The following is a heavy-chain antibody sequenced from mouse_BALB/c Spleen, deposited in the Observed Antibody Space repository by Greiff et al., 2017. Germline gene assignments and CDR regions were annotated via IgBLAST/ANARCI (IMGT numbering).Heavy chain of an antibody. Sequence: EVQGVESGGGLVKPGGSLKLSCAASGFTFSSYAMSWVRQTPEKRLEWVASISSGGSTYYPDSVKGRFTISRDNARNILYLQMSSLRSEDTAMYYCASGGKGAWFAYWGQGTLVTVSA. J-gene: IGHJ3*01. CDR3: ASGGKGAWFAY. CDR2: ISSGGST. CDR1: GFTFSSYA. D-gene: IGHD1-3*01. V-gene: IGHV5-6-5*01.